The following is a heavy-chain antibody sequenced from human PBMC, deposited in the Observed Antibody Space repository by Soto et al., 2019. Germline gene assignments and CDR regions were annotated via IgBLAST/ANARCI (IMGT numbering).Heavy chain of an antibody. Sequence: GGSLRLSCAASGFIFTRYSMNWVRQAPGKGLEWVSSISSTTNYIYYGDSMKGRFTISRDNAKNSLYLEMNSLRAEDTAVYYCARESEDLTSNFDYWGQGTLVTVS. CDR2: ISSTTNYI. V-gene: IGHV3-21*06. CDR1: GFIFTRYS. J-gene: IGHJ4*02. CDR3: ARESEDLTSNFDY.